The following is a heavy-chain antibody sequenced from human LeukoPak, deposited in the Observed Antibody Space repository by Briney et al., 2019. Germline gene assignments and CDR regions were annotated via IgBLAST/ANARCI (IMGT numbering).Heavy chain of an antibody. J-gene: IGHJ6*03. D-gene: IGHD2-2*02. Sequence: GGSLRLSCAASGFTYNSYGMHWVRQAPGKGLEWEAVISYDGSNKYYADSVKGRFTISRDNSKNTLYLQMNSLRAEDTAVYYCARGGQYSSTSCYRYYYYYYMDVWGKGTTVTVSS. CDR3: ARGGQYSSTSCYRYYYYYYMDV. CDR1: GFTYNSYG. CDR2: ISYDGSNK. V-gene: IGHV3-30*19.